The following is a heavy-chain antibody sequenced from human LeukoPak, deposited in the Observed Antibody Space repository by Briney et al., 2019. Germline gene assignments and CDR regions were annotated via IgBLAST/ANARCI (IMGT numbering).Heavy chain of an antibody. J-gene: IGHJ4*02. CDR2: IIPIFGTA. V-gene: IGHV1-69*05. CDR3: ARDSVNLGIAAAGNDY. Sequence: SVKVSCKASGGTFSSYAISWVRQAPGQGLEWMGGIIPIFGTANYAQKFQGRVTITTDESTGTAYMELSSLRSEDTAVYYCARDSVNLGIAAAGNDYWGQGTLVTVSS. CDR1: GGTFSSYA. D-gene: IGHD6-13*01.